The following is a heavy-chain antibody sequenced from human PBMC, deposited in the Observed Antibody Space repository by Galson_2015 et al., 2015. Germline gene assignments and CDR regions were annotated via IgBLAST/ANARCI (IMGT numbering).Heavy chain of an antibody. CDR3: ARSTMIVVDRLDY. CDR1: GYTFTSYA. J-gene: IGHJ4*02. D-gene: IGHD3-22*01. V-gene: IGHV1-3*01. CDR2: INAGNGNT. Sequence: SVKVSCKASGYTFTSYAMHWVRQAPGQRLEWMGWINAGNGNTKYSQKFQGRVTITRDTSASTAYMELSSLRSEDTAVYYCARSTMIVVDRLDYWGQGTLVTVSS.